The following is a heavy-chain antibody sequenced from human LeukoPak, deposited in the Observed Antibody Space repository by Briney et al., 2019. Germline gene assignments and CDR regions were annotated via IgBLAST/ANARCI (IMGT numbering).Heavy chain of an antibody. V-gene: IGHV3-21*01. CDR1: GFTLSNYD. D-gene: IGHD2-2*01. CDR3: ARADCSSSTCYLRRSWFDP. Sequence: KPGGSLRLSCAASGFTLSNYDMNXGXXAPGKXVXGVXSISTXSPYIYYKDSVRGRFTIPRDDANTSLYMEMNSLRAEDTAVYYCARADCSSSTCYLRRSWFDPWGQGTLVTVSS. J-gene: IGHJ5*02. CDR2: ISTXSPYI.